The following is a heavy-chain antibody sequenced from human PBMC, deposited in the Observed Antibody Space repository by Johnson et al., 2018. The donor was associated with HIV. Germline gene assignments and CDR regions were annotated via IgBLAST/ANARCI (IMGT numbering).Heavy chain of an antibody. Sequence: VQLVESGGGLVQSGGSLRLSCEASGFIFSRYDMHWVRHVAGKGLEWVSAIGTTDDTSYPGSVTGRFTISSDNAKNSLYLQMNSLRAGDTAVYYCATGNYYGSGSYAGYSAAFDIWGQGTMVTVSS. J-gene: IGHJ3*02. D-gene: IGHD3-10*01. V-gene: IGHV3-13*01. CDR1: GFIFSRYD. CDR2: IGTTDDT. CDR3: ATGNYYGSGSYAGYSAAFDI.